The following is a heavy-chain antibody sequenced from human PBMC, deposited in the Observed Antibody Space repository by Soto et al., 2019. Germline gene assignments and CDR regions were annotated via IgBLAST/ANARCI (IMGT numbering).Heavy chain of an antibody. J-gene: IGHJ2*01. Sequence: QITLTESGPTLVRPTQPLALTCTFSGFSVTSNGVGVGWIRQPPGEALEWLALISWDDNKRYSTPLQNRLTNTEDTLRNQVVLTLTNFDPVDTATYSVAYSLYYAENDWHFDLCGRGTLVAVSS. CDR2: ISWDDNK. CDR1: GFSVTSNGVG. D-gene: IGHD3-10*01. V-gene: IGHV2-5*02. CDR3: AYSLYYAENDWHFDL.